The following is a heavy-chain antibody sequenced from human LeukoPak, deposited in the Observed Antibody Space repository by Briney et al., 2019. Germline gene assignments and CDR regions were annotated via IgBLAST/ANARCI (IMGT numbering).Heavy chain of an antibody. CDR3: AKERSGHTAEYFHY. V-gene: IGHV3-23*01. Sequence: GGSLRLSCAASGFAFSSYAMSWVRQAPGKGLGWVSVVSGSGGTTYYADSVKGRFTISRDNSKNTLYLQMNSLRAEDTAIYYCAKERSGHTAEYFHYWGQGTLVTVSS. D-gene: IGHD3-10*01. CDR2: VSGSGGTT. J-gene: IGHJ1*01. CDR1: GFAFSSYA.